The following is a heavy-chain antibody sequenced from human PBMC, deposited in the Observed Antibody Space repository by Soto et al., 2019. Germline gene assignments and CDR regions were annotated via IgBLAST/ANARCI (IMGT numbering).Heavy chain of an antibody. J-gene: IGHJ4*02. CDR2: FDPEDGET. CDR1: GYTLTDLS. V-gene: IGHV1-24*01. CDR3: AILRSGRFLECLPEGSLGY. Sequence: QAQLVQSGAEVKKPGASVKVSCKVSGYTLTDLSMQWVRQAPGKGLEWMGGFDPEDGETIYAQKFKGRVTMTEDTATDTAYMELSSLRSEDTAVYYCAILRSGRFLECLPEGSLGYWGQATLVTVSS. D-gene: IGHD3-3*01.